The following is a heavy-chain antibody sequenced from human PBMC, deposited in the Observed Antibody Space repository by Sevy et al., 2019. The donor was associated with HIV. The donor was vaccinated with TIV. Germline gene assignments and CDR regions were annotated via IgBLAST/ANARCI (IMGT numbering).Heavy chain of an antibody. CDR1: GGTFSSYA. D-gene: IGHD3-9*01. V-gene: IGHV1-69*13. CDR2: IIPIFGTA. J-gene: IGHJ6*03. CDR3: ARDLRILTGDGGYYYMDV. Sequence: ASVKVSCKASGGTFSSYAISWVRQAPGQGLEWMGRIIPIFGTANYAQTFQGRVTITADESTSTAYMELSSLRSEDTAVYYCARDLRILTGDGGYYYMDVWGKGTTVTVSS.